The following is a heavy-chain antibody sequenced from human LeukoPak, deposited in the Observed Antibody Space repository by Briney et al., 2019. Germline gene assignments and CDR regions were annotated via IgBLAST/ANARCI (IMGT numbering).Heavy chain of an antibody. J-gene: IGHJ4*02. CDR3: ASFPRDSSSWYY. V-gene: IGHV4-39*01. CDR2: IYYSGST. Sequence: PSETLSLTCTVSGGSISSSSYYWGWIRQPPGKGLEWIGSIYYSGSTYYNPSLKSRVTISVDTSKNQFPLKLSSVTAADTAVYYCASFPRDSSSWYYWGQGTLVTVSS. D-gene: IGHD6-13*01. CDR1: GGSISSSSYY.